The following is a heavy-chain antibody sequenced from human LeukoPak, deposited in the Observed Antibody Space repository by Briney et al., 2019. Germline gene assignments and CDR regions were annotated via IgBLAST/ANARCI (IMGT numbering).Heavy chain of an antibody. CDR3: AKSTSRYDYIWGSYRSVGYFDH. Sequence: GGSLRPSCAAPGLTFSSYAMNWVRQAPGKGLEGASFIILNVGTPHYADSVKGRFTISRDDSTNTVYLQMNSLRAEDTALYFCAKSTSRYDYIWGSYRSVGYFDHWGLGTLVSVSS. J-gene: IGHJ4*02. V-gene: IGHV3-23*01. CDR2: IILNVGTP. D-gene: IGHD3-16*02. CDR1: GLTFSSYA.